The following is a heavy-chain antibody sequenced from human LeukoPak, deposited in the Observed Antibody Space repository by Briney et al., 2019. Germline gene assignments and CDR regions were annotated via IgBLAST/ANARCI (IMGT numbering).Heavy chain of an antibody. CDR1: GFTLSNFA. J-gene: IGHJ4*02. Sequence: PGGSLRLSCAATGFTLSNFAMSWVRQAPGKGLERVSAISGSGGGTYYADSVKGRFTISRDNSRNRLYLQMNSLRAEDTAVYYCAKDGGEAISSSWYYWGQGALVTVSS. V-gene: IGHV3-23*01. CDR3: AKDGGEAISSSWYY. CDR2: ISGSGGGT. D-gene: IGHD6-13*01.